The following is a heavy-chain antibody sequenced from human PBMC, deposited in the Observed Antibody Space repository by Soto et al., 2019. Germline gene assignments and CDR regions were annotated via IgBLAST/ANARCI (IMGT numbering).Heavy chain of an antibody. V-gene: IGHV1-18*04. CDR2: ISAYNGNT. Sequence: ASVKVSCKASGYTFTSYGISWVRQARGQGLEWMGWISAYNGNTNYAQKLQGRVTMTTDTSTSTAYMELRSLRSDDTAVYYCASRSSSSWYEAFDIWGQGTMVTVSS. CDR3: ASRSSSSWYEAFDI. D-gene: IGHD6-13*01. CDR1: GYTFTSYG. J-gene: IGHJ3*02.